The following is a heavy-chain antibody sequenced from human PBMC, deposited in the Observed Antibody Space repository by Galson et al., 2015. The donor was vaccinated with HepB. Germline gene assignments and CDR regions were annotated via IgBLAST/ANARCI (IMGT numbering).Heavy chain of an antibody. J-gene: IGHJ4*02. CDR3: AARITVAGQLDY. D-gene: IGHD6-19*01. Sequence: SVKVSCKASGYTFTGYYMHWVRQAPGQGLEWMGWINLSNGGTNYAQKFQGRVTMTRDTSISTVYMELSRLRYDDTAVYYCAARITVAGQLDYWGQGTLVTVSS. V-gene: IGHV1-2*02. CDR2: INLSNGGT. CDR1: GYTFTGYY.